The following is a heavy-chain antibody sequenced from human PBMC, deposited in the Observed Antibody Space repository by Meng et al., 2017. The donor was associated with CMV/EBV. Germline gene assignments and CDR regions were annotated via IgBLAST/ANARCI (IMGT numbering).Heavy chain of an antibody. D-gene: IGHD1-26*01. J-gene: IGHJ4*02. CDR3: ARVTPSIVGATSFDY. Sequence: SETLSLTCTVSGYTISSGYYWGWSRQPPGKGLEWIGSIYHSGSTYYNPSLKSRVTISVDTSKNQFSLNLTSVTAADTAVYYCARVTPSIVGATSFDYWGQGTLVTVSS. CDR1: GYTISSGYY. CDR2: IYHSGST. V-gene: IGHV4-38-2*02.